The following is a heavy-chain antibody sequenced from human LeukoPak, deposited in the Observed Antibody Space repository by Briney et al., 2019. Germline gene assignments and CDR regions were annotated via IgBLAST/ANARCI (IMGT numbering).Heavy chain of an antibody. Sequence: RGSLRLSCAASGLTFSRYGMHWVRQAPGKGLEWVAFIRYDGSNKYYADSVKGRFTISRDNSKNTLYLQMNSLRAEDTAVYYCAKDRAMVRGVIITTDYWGQGTLVTVSS. CDR2: IRYDGSNK. CDR3: AKDRAMVRGVIITTDY. V-gene: IGHV3-30*02. J-gene: IGHJ4*02. CDR1: GLTFSRYG. D-gene: IGHD3-10*01.